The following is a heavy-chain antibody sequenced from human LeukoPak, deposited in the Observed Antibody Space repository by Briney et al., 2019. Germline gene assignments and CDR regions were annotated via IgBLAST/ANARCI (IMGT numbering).Heavy chain of an antibody. D-gene: IGHD2-2*01. J-gene: IGHJ3*02. V-gene: IGHV4-59*08. CDR1: GGSISSYY. CDR2: IFYSGGR. Sequence: KSSETLSLTSTVAGGSISSYYCTWIRQPPGKRLERIWDIFYSGGRNYNPSLKSRVTISVDTSKNHFSLKLSSVTAAATAVYYCARLGSTFGIWGQGTMVTVSS. CDR3: ARLGSTFGI.